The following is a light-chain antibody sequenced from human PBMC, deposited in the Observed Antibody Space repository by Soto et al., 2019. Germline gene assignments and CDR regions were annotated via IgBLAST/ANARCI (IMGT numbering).Light chain of an antibody. CDR1: SSDVGGYNY. J-gene: IGLJ1*01. CDR3: SSYAGSSNV. CDR2: EVN. Sequence: SVLTQPPSASGSPGQSVAISCTGTSSDVGGYNYVSWYQRHPGKAPKLMIYEVNKRPSGVPDRFSGSKSGNTASLTVSGLQAEDEADYYCSSYAGSSNVFGTGTKVTGL. V-gene: IGLV2-8*01.